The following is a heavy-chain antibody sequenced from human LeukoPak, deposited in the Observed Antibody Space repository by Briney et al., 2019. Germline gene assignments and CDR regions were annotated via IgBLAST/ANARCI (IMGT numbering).Heavy chain of an antibody. Sequence: SVEVSCKASGGTFSSYAISWVRQAPGQGLEWMGGIIPIFGTANYAQKFQGRVTITADKSTSTAYMELSSLRSEDTAVYYCAGEKASIAAHWGQGTLVTVSS. CDR1: GGTFSSYA. D-gene: IGHD6-6*01. CDR3: AGEKASIAAH. V-gene: IGHV1-69*06. J-gene: IGHJ4*02. CDR2: IIPIFGTA.